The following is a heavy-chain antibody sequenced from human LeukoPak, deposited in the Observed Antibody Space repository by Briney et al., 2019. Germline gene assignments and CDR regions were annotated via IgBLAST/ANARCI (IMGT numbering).Heavy chain of an antibody. CDR2: IIPIFGTA. J-gene: IGHJ4*02. D-gene: IGHD3-22*01. CDR1: GGTFSNYA. V-gene: IGHV1-69*13. Sequence: SVKVSCKASGGTFSNYAISWVRQAPGQGLEWMGGIIPIFGTANYAQKFQGRVTITADESTSTAYMELSSLRSEDTAVYYCARDKSPYSSRNGVGDYWGQGTLVTVSS. CDR3: ARDKSPYSSRNGVGDY.